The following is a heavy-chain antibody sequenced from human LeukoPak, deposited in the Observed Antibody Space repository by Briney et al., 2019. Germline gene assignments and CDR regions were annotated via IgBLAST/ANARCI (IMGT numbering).Heavy chain of an antibody. V-gene: IGHV4-38-2*02. CDR1: GYSISSGYY. Sequence: PSETLSLTCTVSGYSISSGYYWGWIRQPPGKGLEWIGSIYHSGRTYYNPSLKSRVTISVDTSKNQFSLKLSSVTAADTAVYYWGREGDSSRVGGFDPWGQGTLVTVSS. CDR2: IYHSGRT. D-gene: IGHD6-13*01. J-gene: IGHJ5*02. CDR3: GREGDSSRVGGFDP.